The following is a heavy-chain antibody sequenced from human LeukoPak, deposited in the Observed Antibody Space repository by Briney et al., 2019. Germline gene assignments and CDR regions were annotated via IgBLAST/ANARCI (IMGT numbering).Heavy chain of an antibody. Sequence: PSETLSLTCTVSGGSISSYYWSWIRQPPGKGLEWIGYIYYSGSTNCNPSLKSRVSISVDTSKNQFSLKLSSVTAADTAVYYCARHFWQNYDAFDIWGQGTMVTVSS. CDR3: ARHFWQNYDAFDI. V-gene: IGHV4-59*08. CDR1: GGSISSYY. D-gene: IGHD3-3*01. J-gene: IGHJ3*02. CDR2: IYYSGST.